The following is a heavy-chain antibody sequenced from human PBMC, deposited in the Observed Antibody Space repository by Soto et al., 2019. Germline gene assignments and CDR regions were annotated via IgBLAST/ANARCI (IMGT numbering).Heavy chain of an antibody. D-gene: IGHD5-18*01. Sequence: QVQLVQSGAEVKKPGSSVKVSCKASGGTFGSYAINWVRQGPGQGLEWMGGIIPMFGQINYAQKLQGRVSITADDSTNTVYIALSSLRSENTAVYYCARDVIMVTIRVMWINSYFYSGMDVWGQGTTVNVTS. J-gene: IGHJ6*02. V-gene: IGHV1-69*01. CDR1: GGTFGSYA. CDR3: ARDVIMVTIRVMWINSYFYSGMDV. CDR2: IIPMFGQI.